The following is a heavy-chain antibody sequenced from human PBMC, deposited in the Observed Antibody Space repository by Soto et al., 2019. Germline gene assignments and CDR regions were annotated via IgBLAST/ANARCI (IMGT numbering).Heavy chain of an antibody. J-gene: IGHJ4*02. CDR1: GFTFRDYG. V-gene: IGHV3-23*01. CDR2: ISGGGT. D-gene: IGHD3-10*01. CDR3: RKDSGWTSAD. Sequence: EVQLLESGGGLVQPGGSRRLSCAASGFTFRDYGMSWVRQAPGKGLEWVSGISGGGTYYADSVTGRFVISRDDSKNTLYRERDSLRVEDTAGYYCRKDSGWTSADWGQGTRVTVSS.